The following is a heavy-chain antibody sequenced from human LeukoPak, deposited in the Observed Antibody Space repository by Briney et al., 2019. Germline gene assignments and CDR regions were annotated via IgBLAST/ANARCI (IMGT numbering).Heavy chain of an antibody. CDR3: ARGLVITWSLPPDY. CDR1: GFTFSDYY. J-gene: IGHJ4*02. V-gene: IGHV3-11*01. D-gene: IGHD1-20*01. CDR2: ISSSGTTM. Sequence: PGGSLRLSCAASGFTFSDYYMSWIRQAPGKGLEWVSYISSSGTTMYYADSVKGRFTISRDNAKNSLYLQMSSLRAEDTAVYYCARGLVITWSLPPDYWDQGTLVTVSS.